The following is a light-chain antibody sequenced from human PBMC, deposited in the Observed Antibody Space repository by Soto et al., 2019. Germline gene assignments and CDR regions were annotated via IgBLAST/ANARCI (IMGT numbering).Light chain of an antibody. CDR2: DVN. J-gene: IGLJ2*01. CDR1: SSDVGGYDY. V-gene: IGLV2-11*01. CDR3: CSYAGSVV. Sequence: QSVLTQPRSVSGSPGQSITISCTGTSSDVGGYDYVSWYQQHPGKAPKVMIYDVNKRPSGVPDRFSGSKSANTASLTISGLQAEDEADYYCCSYAGSVVFGGGTKVTVL.